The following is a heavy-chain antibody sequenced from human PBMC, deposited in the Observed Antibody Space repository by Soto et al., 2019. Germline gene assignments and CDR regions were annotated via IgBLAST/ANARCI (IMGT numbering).Heavy chain of an antibody. CDR2: IYYSGST. D-gene: IGHD6-13*01. Sequence: SETLSLTCTVSGGSISSYYWSWIRQPPGKGLEWIGYIYYSGSTNYNPSLKSRVTISVDTSKNQFSLKLSSVTAADTAVYYCAREVGYSSTYYYYYGMDVWGQGTTVTVSS. V-gene: IGHV4-59*12. CDR3: AREVGYSSTYYYYYGMDV. CDR1: GGSISSYY. J-gene: IGHJ6*02.